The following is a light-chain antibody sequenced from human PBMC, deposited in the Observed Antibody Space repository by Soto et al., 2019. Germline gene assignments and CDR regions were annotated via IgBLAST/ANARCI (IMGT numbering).Light chain of an antibody. CDR1: QNVDTNY. CDR3: QQYGSLSWT. V-gene: IGKV3-20*01. CDR2: GAS. J-gene: IGKJ1*01. Sequence: EIVLTQSPGTLSLSPGERATLSCRARQNVDTNYLAWYQQKPGQAPRLIIFGASGRATGIPDRFSGSGSGTDFTLTISRLEPEDFAVYYCQQYGSLSWTFGQGTKVDIK.